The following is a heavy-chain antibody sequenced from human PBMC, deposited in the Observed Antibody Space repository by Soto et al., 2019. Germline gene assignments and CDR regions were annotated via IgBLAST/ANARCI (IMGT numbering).Heavy chain of an antibody. CDR1: GIIFSDYH. CDR3: AKHSEAAFFDY. Sequence: GGFLRLSCAASGIIFSDYHMDWIRQAPGKGLEWVSAISGGGSGTYYPESVKGRFTISRDNSKNTLYLQMNSLRAEDTAVYYCAKHSEAAFFDYWGQGTLVTVSS. D-gene: IGHD3-3*02. J-gene: IGHJ4*02. V-gene: IGHV3-23*01. CDR2: ISGGGSGT.